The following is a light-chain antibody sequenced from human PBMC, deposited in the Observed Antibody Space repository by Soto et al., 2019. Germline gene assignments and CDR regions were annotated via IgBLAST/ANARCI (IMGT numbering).Light chain of an antibody. CDR3: QQSYSTPLT. V-gene: IGKV1-39*01. J-gene: IGKJ4*01. CDR2: AAS. Sequence: IQMTQSPSSLSASVGDRVTITCRASQSISSYLNWYQQKPGKAPKLLIYAASSLQSGVPSRFSGSGSGTDFTLTISSLQPEDFATYYCQQSYSTPLTGGGGTKVDIK. CDR1: QSISSY.